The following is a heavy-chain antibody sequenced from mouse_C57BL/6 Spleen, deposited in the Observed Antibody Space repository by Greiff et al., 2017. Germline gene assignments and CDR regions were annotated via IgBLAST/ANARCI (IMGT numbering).Heavy chain of an antibody. J-gene: IGHJ3*01. V-gene: IGHV1-53*01. D-gene: IGHD1-1*01. CDR3: ARGVLLRKGFAY. CDR2: INPSNGGP. CDR1: GYTFTSYW. Sequence: VQLQQPGTELVTPGASVTLSCKASGYTFTSYWMHWVKQRPGQGLEWIGNINPSNGGPHYNEKFKSKATLTVDKSASTAYMQLSSLTSEDSAVEYCARGVLLRKGFAYWGQGTLVTVSA.